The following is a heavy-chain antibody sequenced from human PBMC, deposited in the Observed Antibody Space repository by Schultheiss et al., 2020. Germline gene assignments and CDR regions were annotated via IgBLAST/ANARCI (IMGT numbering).Heavy chain of an antibody. CDR3: TTDRGQQLVVDYYYYGMDV. Sequence: SLRLSCAASGFTFSSYGMHWVRQAPGKGLEWVAVIWYDGSNKYYADSVKGRFTISRDNSKNTLYLQMNSLKTEDTAVYYCTTDRGQQLVVDYYYYGMDVWGQGTTVTVSS. CDR1: GFTFSSYG. CDR2: IWYDGSNK. J-gene: IGHJ6*02. V-gene: IGHV3-33*08. D-gene: IGHD6-13*01.